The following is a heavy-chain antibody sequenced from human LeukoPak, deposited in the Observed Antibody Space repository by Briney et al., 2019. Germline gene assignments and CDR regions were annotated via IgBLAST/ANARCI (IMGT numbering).Heavy chain of an antibody. D-gene: IGHD3-22*01. CDR2: ISGSGGST. V-gene: IGHV3-23*01. CDR1: GFTFSSYA. J-gene: IGHJ3*02. CDR3: AKDYYEEGAFDI. Sequence: GGSLRLSCAASGFTFSSYAMSWVRQAPGKGLEWVSAISGSGGSTYYVDSVKGRFTISRDNSKNTLYLQMNSLRAEDTAVYYCAKDYYEEGAFDIWGQGTMVTVSS.